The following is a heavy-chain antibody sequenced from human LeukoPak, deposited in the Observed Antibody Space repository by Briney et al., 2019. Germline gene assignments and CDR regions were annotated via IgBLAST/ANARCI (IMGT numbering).Heavy chain of an antibody. J-gene: IGHJ4*02. CDR3: AKDSNYYDSSGYFDY. CDR1: GFTFDDYA. CDR2: ISWNSGSI. D-gene: IGHD3-22*01. V-gene: IGHV3-9*01. Sequence: HSGGSLRLSCAASGFTFDDYAMPWVRQAPGKGLEWVSGISWNSGSIGYADSVKGRFTISRDNAKNSLYLQMNSLRAEDTALYYCAKDSNYYDSSGYFDYWGQGTLVTVSS.